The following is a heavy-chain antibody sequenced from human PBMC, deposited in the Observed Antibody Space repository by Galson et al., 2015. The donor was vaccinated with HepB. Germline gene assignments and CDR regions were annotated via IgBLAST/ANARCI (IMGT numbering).Heavy chain of an antibody. Sequence: SLRLSCAASGFTFSSYSMNWVRQAPGKGLEWVSSISSSSSYIYYADSVKGRFTISRDNAKNSLYLQMNSLRAEDTAVYYCARDMEGEDWNDPDYYYYYYMDVWGKGTTVTVSS. J-gene: IGHJ6*03. D-gene: IGHD1-1*01. CDR2: ISSSSSYI. CDR1: GFTFSSYS. V-gene: IGHV3-21*01. CDR3: ARDMEGEDWNDPDYYYYYYMDV.